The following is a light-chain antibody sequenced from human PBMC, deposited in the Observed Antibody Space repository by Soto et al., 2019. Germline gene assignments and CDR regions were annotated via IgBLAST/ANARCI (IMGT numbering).Light chain of an antibody. Sequence: DIQMTQSPSTLSASVGDRVTITCRASQSMNIWLAWYQQKPGKAPKLLIYQASILKSGVPSRFSGSGSGTEFTPTISSLQPDDFATYYCQQYLMYWTFGQGTKVEFK. V-gene: IGKV1-5*03. CDR2: QAS. CDR3: QQYLMYWT. CDR1: QSMNIW. J-gene: IGKJ1*01.